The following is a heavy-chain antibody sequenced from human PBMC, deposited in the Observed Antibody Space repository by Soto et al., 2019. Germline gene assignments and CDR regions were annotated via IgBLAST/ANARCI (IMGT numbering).Heavy chain of an antibody. V-gene: IGHV6-1*01. J-gene: IGHJ4*02. CDR1: GDSVSSNSAA. D-gene: IGHD3-22*01. CDR2: TSYRSKWYN. CDR3: ASSDRRGFGFDN. Sequence: SQTLSLTCDISGDSVSSNSAAWNWIRQSPSRGLEWLGRTSYRSKWYNDYAVSVKSRITINPDTSKNQFSLQLNSVTPEDTALYYCASSDRRGFGFDNWGRGPLVTSPQ.